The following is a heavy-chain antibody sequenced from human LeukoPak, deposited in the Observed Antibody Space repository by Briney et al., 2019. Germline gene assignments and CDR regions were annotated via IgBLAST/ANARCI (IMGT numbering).Heavy chain of an antibody. CDR2: SSGRSRDI. CDR3: ARGRIPLWYFDY. J-gene: IGHJ4*02. V-gene: IGHV3-21*01. CDR1: GCTFSYYS. D-gene: IGHD5-18*01. Sequence: PGGSLRLSCIASGCTFSYYSMNGVRQAPGKGLEWVSSSSGRSRDIYYADSVKGRFTISRDNAKNSVYLQMNSLRAEDTAVYYCARGRIPLWYFDYWGQGTLVTVSS.